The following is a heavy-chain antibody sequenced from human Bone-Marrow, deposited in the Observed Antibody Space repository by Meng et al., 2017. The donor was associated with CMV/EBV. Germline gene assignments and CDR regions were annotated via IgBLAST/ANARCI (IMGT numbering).Heavy chain of an antibody. D-gene: IGHD3-3*01. V-gene: IGHV3-7*01. CDR1: GFTFSSYG. CDR2: IKQDGSEK. J-gene: IGHJ6*02. Sequence: GGSLRLSCAASGFTFSSYGMHWVRQAPGKGLEWVANIKQDGSEKYYVDSVKGRFTISRDNAKNSLYLQMNSLRAEDTAVYYCARLGYYDFWSGYFSGMDVWGQGTTVTVSS. CDR3: ARLGYYDFWSGYFSGMDV.